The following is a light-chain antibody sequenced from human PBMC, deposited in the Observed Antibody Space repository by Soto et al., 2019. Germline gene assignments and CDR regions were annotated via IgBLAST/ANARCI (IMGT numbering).Light chain of an antibody. J-gene: IGLJ1*01. Sequence: QSVLTQPPSASGTPGQRVTFSCSGSSSNIGGNTVSWFQHLPRTAPKLLIFSNSQRPSGVPDRFSGAKSGTSASLAISGLQSEDEANYYCATWDGRLSAYVFGKGTKVTVL. CDR3: ATWDGRLSAYV. CDR2: SNS. V-gene: IGLV1-44*01. CDR1: SSNIGGNT.